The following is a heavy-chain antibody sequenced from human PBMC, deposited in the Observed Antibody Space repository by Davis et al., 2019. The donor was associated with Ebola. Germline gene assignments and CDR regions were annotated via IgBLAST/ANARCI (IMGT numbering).Heavy chain of an antibody. CDR1: GYTFTSYV. CDR2: INADNGNT. V-gene: IGHV1-3*01. CDR3: ARGYGSGYNPFDY. J-gene: IGHJ4*02. Sequence: ASVKVSCKASGYTFTSYVMHWVRQAPGQRLEWMGWINADNGNTKNSQKFQGRVTITGDTSASTAYMELSNLRSEDTAVYYCARGYGSGYNPFDYWGQGTLVTVSS. D-gene: IGHD3-10*01.